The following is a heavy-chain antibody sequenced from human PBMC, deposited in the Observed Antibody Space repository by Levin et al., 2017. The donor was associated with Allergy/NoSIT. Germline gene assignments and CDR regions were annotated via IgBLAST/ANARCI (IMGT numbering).Heavy chain of an antibody. D-gene: IGHD2-15*01. CDR3: ARGYCSGGSCYSTSDY. Sequence: SCAASGFTFSSYSMNWVRQAPGKGLEWVSYISSSSSTIYYADSVKGRFTISRDNAKNSLYLQMNSLRDEDTAVYYCARGYCSGGSCYSTSDYWGQGTLVTVSS. CDR2: ISSSSSTI. CDR1: GFTFSSYS. V-gene: IGHV3-48*02. J-gene: IGHJ4*02.